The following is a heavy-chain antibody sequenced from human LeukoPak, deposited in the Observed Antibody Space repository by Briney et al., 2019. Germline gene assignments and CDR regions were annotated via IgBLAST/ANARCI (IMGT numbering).Heavy chain of an antibody. V-gene: IGHV3-7*01. CDR3: AKWELYSRFYYIDY. D-gene: IGHD1-7*01. J-gene: IGHJ4*02. CDR1: GFTFSSYW. CDR2: IKPDGSLI. Sequence: GGSLRLSCAASGFTFSSYWMTWVRQGPGEGLEWVANIKPDGSLIYYVDSVKGRFTISRDNAKNSLYLQMNSLRAEDTAVYYCAKWELYSRFYYIDYWGQGTLATVSS.